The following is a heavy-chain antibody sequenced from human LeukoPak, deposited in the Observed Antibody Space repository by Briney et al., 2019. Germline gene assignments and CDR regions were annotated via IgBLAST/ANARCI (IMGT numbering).Heavy chain of an antibody. D-gene: IGHD3-22*01. CDR3: ANYDSSGGPDY. CDR1: GGTFSSYA. V-gene: IGHV1-69*05. CDR2: IIPIFGTA. Sequence: SVKVSCKASGGTFSSYAISWVRQAPGQGLEWMGGIIPIFGTANYAQKFQGRVTITTDESTGTAYMELSSLRSEDTAVYYCANYDSSGGPDYWGQGTLSPSPQ. J-gene: IGHJ4*02.